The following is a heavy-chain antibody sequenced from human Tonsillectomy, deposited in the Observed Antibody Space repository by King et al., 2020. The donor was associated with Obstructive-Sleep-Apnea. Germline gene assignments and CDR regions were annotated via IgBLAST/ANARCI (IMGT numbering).Heavy chain of an antibody. CDR1: GFTFRDYS. CDR2: ISASVGDT. V-gene: IGHV3-11*06. D-gene: IGHD2-21*02. Sequence: VQLVESGGGLVKPGGSLRLSCSASGFTFRDYSMTWIRQAPGQGLEWVSKISASVGDTNYGDSVRGRFTISRDSARNSLSLQIKNLRVEDTGVYFFARIAIRRDFDSPSSSYYMDVWGKGTMVTVSS. J-gene: IGHJ6*03. CDR3: ARIAIRRDFDSPSSSYYMDV.